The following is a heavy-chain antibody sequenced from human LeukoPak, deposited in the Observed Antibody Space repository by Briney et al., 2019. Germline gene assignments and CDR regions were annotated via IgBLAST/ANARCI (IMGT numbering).Heavy chain of an antibody. D-gene: IGHD6-13*01. Sequence: GSLRLSCAASGFTFSSYWMSWVRQAPGKGLEWVANIKQDGSEKYYVDSVKGRFTISRDNAKNSLYLQMNSLRAEDTAVYYCARALSSSWYVVEWFDPWGQGTLVTVSS. V-gene: IGHV3-7*04. CDR2: IKQDGSEK. CDR3: ARALSSSWYVVEWFDP. J-gene: IGHJ5*02. CDR1: GFTFSSYW.